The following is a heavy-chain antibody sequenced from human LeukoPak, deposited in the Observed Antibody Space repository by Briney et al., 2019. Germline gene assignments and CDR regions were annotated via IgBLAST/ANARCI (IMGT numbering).Heavy chain of an antibody. J-gene: IGHJ4*02. V-gene: IGHV3-23*01. CDR1: GFTFSSYA. Sequence: GGSLRLSCVASGFTFSSYAMSWVRQAPGKGLERVSAITDSGDYTNYADSVKGRFTISRDNSQNTLYLQMNSLRAEDTALYYCARRSGSSYGHFDYWGQGTLVTVSS. D-gene: IGHD1-26*01. CDR3: ARRSGSSYGHFDY. CDR2: ITDSGDYT.